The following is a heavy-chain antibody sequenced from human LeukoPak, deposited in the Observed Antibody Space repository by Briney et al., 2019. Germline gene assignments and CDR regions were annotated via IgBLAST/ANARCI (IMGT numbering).Heavy chain of an antibody. CDR3: ARAGYYDSSGYPAFDY. D-gene: IGHD3-22*01. V-gene: IGHV4-61*01. CDR1: GGSVSSGSYY. Sequence: PSETLPLTCTVSGGSVSSGSYYWSWIRQPPGKGLEWIGYIYYSGSTNYNPSLKSRVTISVDTSKNQFSLKLSSVTAADTAVYYCARAGYYDSSGYPAFDYWGQGTLVTVSS. CDR2: IYYSGST. J-gene: IGHJ4*02.